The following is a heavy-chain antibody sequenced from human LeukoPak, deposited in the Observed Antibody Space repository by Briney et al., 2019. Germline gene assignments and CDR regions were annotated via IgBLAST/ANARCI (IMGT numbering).Heavy chain of an antibody. Sequence: GGSLRLSCAASGFTFSDYHMTWIRQAPGRGLEWVSYISASGSTIYYTDSVKGRFTISRDNAKNSLYLQMNSLRAEDTAVYYCARDLSGGTGWYFAYWGQGTLVAVSS. V-gene: IGHV3-11*01. CDR2: ISASGSTI. D-gene: IGHD6-19*01. CDR1: GFTFSDYH. J-gene: IGHJ4*02. CDR3: ARDLSGGTGWYFAY.